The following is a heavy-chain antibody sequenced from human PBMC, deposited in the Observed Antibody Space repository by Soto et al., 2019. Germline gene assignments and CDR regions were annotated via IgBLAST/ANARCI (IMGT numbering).Heavy chain of an antibody. V-gene: IGHV1-18*04. J-gene: IGHJ6*02. CDR3: ARSTLELPSVGADYNYYYGMDV. CDR2: ISAYNGNT. CDR1: GYTFTNYG. Sequence: QVQLVQSGADMKKPGASVKVSCKASGYTFTNYGISWVRQAPGQGLEWMGWISAYNGNTNYAQKPQGRVTMTSDTSTSTAYMELGSLRSDDTAVYFCARSTLELPSVGADYNYYYGMDVWGQGTTVTVSS. D-gene: IGHD1-7*01.